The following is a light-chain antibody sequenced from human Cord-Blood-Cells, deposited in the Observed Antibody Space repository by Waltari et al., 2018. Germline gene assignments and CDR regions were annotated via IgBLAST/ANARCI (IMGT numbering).Light chain of an antibody. CDR1: QDISNY. CDR3: QQYDNLPFT. V-gene: IGKV1-33*01. CDR2: DAS. Sequence: DIQMTQSPSSLSASVGDRVTITCQASQDISNYLNWYQQKPGKAPKLLIYDASNLETLVPSRFSGSGFGTDFTFTISSLQPEDIATYYCQQYDNLPFTFGPGTKVDIK. J-gene: IGKJ3*01.